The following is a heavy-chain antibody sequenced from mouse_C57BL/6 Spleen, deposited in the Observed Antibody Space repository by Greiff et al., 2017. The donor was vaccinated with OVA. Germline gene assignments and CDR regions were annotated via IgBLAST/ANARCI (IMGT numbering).Heavy chain of an antibody. D-gene: IGHD4-1*01. CDR1: GYTFTSYG. Sequence: QVQLQQSGAELARPGASVKLSCKASGYTFTSYGISWVKQRTGQGLEWIGEIYPSSGNTYYNEKFKGKATLTADKSSSTAYMELRSLTSEDSAVYFCARSWVPYAMDYWGQGTSVTVSS. J-gene: IGHJ4*01. CDR3: ARSWVPYAMDY. V-gene: IGHV1-81*01. CDR2: IYPSSGNT.